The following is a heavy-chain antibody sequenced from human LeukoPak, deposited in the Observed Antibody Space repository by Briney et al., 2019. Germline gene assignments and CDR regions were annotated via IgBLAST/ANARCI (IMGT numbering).Heavy chain of an antibody. CDR1: GYSFTSNW. D-gene: IGHD3-16*01. CDR3: ARHPWGIKVADY. Sequence: GESLKISCKGSGYSFTSNWIGWVRQMPGKGLEWMAIIYPGDSETTYSPSFQGQVTISADKSITTAYLQWDSLKASDTAMYYCARHPWGIKVADYWGQGTLVTVSS. CDR2: IYPGDSET. V-gene: IGHV5-51*01. J-gene: IGHJ4*02.